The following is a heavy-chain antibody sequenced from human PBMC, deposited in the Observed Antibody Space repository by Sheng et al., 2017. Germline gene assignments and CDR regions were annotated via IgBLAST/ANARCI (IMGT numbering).Heavy chain of an antibody. Sequence: QVQLQESGPGLVKPSETLSLTCAVSGYSISSGYYWGWIRQPPGKGLEWIGSIYHSGSTYYNPSLKSRVTISVDTSKNQFSLKLSSVTAADTAVYYCARDGVPYYDFWSGSGYFDYWGQGTLVTVSS. J-gene: IGHJ4*02. CDR2: IYHSGST. CDR3: ARDGVPYYDFWSGSGYFDY. V-gene: IGHV4-38-2*02. D-gene: IGHD3-3*01. CDR1: GYSISSGYY.